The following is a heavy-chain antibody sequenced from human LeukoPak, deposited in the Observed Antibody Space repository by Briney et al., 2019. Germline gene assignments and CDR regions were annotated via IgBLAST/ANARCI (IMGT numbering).Heavy chain of an antibody. CDR3: ARRADGYNYFFDY. Sequence: KPSETLSLTCTVSGGSISSYYWSWIRQPPGRGLEWIGYIYYSGSTNYNPSLKSRVTISVDTSKNQFSLKLSSVTAADTAVYFCARRADGYNYFFDYWGQGTLVTVSS. CDR1: GGSISSYY. J-gene: IGHJ4*02. V-gene: IGHV4-59*01. D-gene: IGHD5-24*01. CDR2: IYYSGST.